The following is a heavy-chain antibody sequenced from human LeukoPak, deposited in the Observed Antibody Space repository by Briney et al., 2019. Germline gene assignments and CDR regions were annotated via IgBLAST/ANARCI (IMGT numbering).Heavy chain of an antibody. D-gene: IGHD4-11*01. Sequence: GGSLRLSCVVSEFPFNNHWMSWVRQSAGKRLEWVANIDQDGDEKYYVGSVKGRFTISRDNAKNSLYLQMNSLRAEDIALYYCAKGYGYSNYAYYFDYWGQGTLVTVSS. CDR2: IDQDGDEK. J-gene: IGHJ4*02. V-gene: IGHV3-7*03. CDR1: EFPFNNHW. CDR3: AKGYGYSNYAYYFDY.